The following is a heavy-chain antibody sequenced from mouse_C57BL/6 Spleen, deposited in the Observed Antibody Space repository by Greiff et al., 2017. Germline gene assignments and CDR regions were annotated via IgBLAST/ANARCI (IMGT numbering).Heavy chain of an antibody. Sequence: QVQLKESGAELVKPGASVKMSCKASGYTFTSYWITWVKQRPGQGLEWIGDIYPGSGSTNYNEKFKSKATLTVDTSSSTAYMQLSSLTSEDSAVYYCARGRLREVGFAYWGQGTLVTVSA. V-gene: IGHV1-55*01. J-gene: IGHJ3*01. CDR1: GYTFTSYW. CDR2: IYPGSGST. D-gene: IGHD2-4*01. CDR3: ARGRLREVGFAY.